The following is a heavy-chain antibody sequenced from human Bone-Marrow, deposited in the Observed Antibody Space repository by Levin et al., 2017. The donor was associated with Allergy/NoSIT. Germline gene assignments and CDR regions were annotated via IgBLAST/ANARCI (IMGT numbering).Heavy chain of an antibody. Sequence: PGGSLRLSCAASGFTFSSYDMHWVRQATGKGLEWVSAIGTAGDTYYPGSVKGRFTISRENAKNSLYLQMNSLRAGDTAVYYCARGYGGHDAFDIWGQGTMVTVSS. CDR2: IGTAGDT. D-gene: IGHD4-23*01. CDR1: GFTFSSYD. J-gene: IGHJ3*02. CDR3: ARGYGGHDAFDI. V-gene: IGHV3-13*01.